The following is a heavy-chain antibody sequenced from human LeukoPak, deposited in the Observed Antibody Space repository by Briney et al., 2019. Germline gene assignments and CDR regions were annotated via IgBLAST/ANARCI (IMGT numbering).Heavy chain of an antibody. CDR1: GGTFSSYA. CDR3: ARGLLVPAAIESYYFDY. Sequence: GASVKVSCKASGGTFSSYAISWVRQAPGQGLEWMGGIIPIFGTANYAQKFQGRVTITTDESTSTAYMELSSLRSEDTAVYYCARGLLVPAAIESYYFDYWGQGTLVTVSS. D-gene: IGHD2-2*01. V-gene: IGHV1-69*05. J-gene: IGHJ4*02. CDR2: IIPIFGTA.